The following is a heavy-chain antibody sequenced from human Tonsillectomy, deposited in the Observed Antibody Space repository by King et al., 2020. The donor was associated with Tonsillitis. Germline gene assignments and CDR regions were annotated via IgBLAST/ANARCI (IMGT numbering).Heavy chain of an antibody. CDR3: ARGLYDSSGFTLGF. V-gene: IGHV1-69*09. CDR2: IIPIIGLG. J-gene: IGHJ4*02. Sequence: QLVQSGAEVKKPGSSVKVSCKASGGTFSSHAISWVRQAPGQGLEWMGRIIPIIGLGNYAQKFQGRVTITADESTSTAYMELSSLRSEDTAVYYCARGLYDSSGFTLGFWGQGTLAT. CDR1: GGTFSSHA. D-gene: IGHD3-22*01.